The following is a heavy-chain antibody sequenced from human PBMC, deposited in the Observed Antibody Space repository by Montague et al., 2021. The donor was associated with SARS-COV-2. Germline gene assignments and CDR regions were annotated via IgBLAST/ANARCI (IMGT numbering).Heavy chain of an antibody. CDR3: ARGRVVGALAFYYYYGMDV. CDR1: GGSFSGYY. D-gene: IGHD1-26*01. J-gene: IGHJ6*02. V-gene: IGHV4-34*01. Sequence: SETLSLTCAVYGGSFSGYYWSWIRQPPGKGLEWIGEINHRGSTNYNPSLKSQVTISVETSKNQFSLKLSSVTAADTAVYYCARGRVVGALAFYYYYGMDVWGQGTTVTVSS. CDR2: INHRGST.